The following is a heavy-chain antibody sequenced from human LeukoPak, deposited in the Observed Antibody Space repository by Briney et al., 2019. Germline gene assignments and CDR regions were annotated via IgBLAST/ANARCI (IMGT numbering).Heavy chain of an antibody. CDR2: ISWNSGSI. V-gene: IGHV3-9*01. D-gene: IGHD5-18*01. J-gene: IGHJ4*02. CDR1: GFTFDDYA. Sequence: PGGSLRLSCVASGFTFDDYAMHWVRQAPGKGLEWVAGISWNSGSIGYADSVKGRFTISRDNAKNSLYLQMNSLRAEDTALYYCAKDLGYSYGSSALDYWGQGTLVTVSS. CDR3: AKDLGYSYGSSALDY.